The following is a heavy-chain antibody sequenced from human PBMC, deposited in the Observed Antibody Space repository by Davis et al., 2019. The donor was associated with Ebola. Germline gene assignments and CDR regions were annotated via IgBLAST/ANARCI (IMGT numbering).Heavy chain of an antibody. D-gene: IGHD1-26*01. CDR1: GFTFSDYY. CDR2: IYYSGST. Sequence: PGGSLRLSCAASGFTFSDYYMSWIRQPPGKGLEWIGSIYYSGSTNYNPSLKSRVTISVDTSKNQFSLKLSSVTAADTAVYYCARHRWELPHFDYWGQGTLVTVSS. J-gene: IGHJ4*02. V-gene: IGHV4-59*08. CDR3: ARHRWELPHFDY.